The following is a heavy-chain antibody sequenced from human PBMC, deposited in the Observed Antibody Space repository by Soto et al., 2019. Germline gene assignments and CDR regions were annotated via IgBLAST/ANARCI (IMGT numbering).Heavy chain of an antibody. V-gene: IGHV3-23*01. D-gene: IGHD3-16*01. Sequence: EVQLLESGGGLVQPGGSLRLSCAASGFTFSSYAMSWVRQAPGKGLEWVSAISGSGGSTYYADFVKGRFTISRDNSKNTLYLQMNSLRAEDTAVYYCASSDYVWGSSYYWGQGTLVTVSS. CDR3: ASSDYVWGSSYY. CDR2: ISGSGGST. J-gene: IGHJ4*02. CDR1: GFTFSSYA.